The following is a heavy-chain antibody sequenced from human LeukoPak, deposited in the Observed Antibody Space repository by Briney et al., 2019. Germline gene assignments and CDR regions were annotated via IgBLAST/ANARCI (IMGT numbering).Heavy chain of an antibody. Sequence: PSETLSLTCTVSGGSINSADSYWSWIRQHSGKGLEWIGYIFYTGSTYYNPSLKGRLGISVDTSKNQFSLNLNSVTAADTAVYYCAKDLPLFRAAAGAFDYWGQGTLVTVSS. CDR3: AKDLPLFRAAAGAFDY. J-gene: IGHJ4*02. CDR1: GGSINSADSY. CDR2: IFYTGST. D-gene: IGHD6-13*01. V-gene: IGHV4-31*03.